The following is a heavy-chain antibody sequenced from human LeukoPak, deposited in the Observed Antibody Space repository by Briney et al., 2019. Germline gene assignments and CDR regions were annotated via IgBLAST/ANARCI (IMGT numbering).Heavy chain of an antibody. CDR3: ANRNRAYGGTFPLAY. CDR1: GFTFSTYS. V-gene: IGHV3-48*04. Sequence: LPGGSLRLSCAASGFTFSTYSMNWVRQAPGKGLEWVSYISSRSSTIYYADSVRGRFTIFRDNAKNSLYLQMSGLRAEDTAVYYCANRNRAYGGTFPLAYWGQGTLVTVSS. CDR2: ISSRSSTI. J-gene: IGHJ4*02. D-gene: IGHD4-23*01.